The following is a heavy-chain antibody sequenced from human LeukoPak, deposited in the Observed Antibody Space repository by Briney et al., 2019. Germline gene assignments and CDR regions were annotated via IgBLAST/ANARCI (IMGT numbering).Heavy chain of an antibody. CDR1: GDSVSSNSAA. D-gene: IGHD3-22*01. CDR2: TYYRSRWYN. CDR3: AREGGSYYYDSSGFRFDP. Sequence: QTLSLTCAISGDSVSSNSAAWNWIRQSPSRGLEWLGRTYYRSRWYNDYAVSVKSRITINPDTSKNQFSLQLNSVTPEDTAVYYCAREGGSYYYDSSGFRFDPRGQGTLVTVSS. V-gene: IGHV6-1*01. J-gene: IGHJ5*02.